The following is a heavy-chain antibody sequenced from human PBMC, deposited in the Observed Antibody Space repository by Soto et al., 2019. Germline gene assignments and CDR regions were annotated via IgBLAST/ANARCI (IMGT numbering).Heavy chain of an antibody. V-gene: IGHV1-18*01. J-gene: IGHJ5*02. D-gene: IGHD6-13*01. Sequence: ASVKVSCKASGGTFSSYAISWVRQAPGQGLEWMGWISAYNGNTNYAQKLQGRVTMTTDTSTSTAYMELRSLRSDDTAVYYCARERIAAAGTMWFDPWGQGTLVTVSS. CDR2: ISAYNGNT. CDR1: GGTFSSYA. CDR3: ARERIAAAGTMWFDP.